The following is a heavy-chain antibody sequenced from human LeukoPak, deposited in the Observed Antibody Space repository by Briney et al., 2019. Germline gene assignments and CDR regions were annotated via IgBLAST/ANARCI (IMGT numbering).Heavy chain of an antibody. Sequence: ASVTVSCTASGYTFTSYAMHWVRQAPGQRLEWMGWINAGNGNTKYSQKFQGRVTITRDTSASTAYMELSSLRSEDTAVYYCARPSQEDAFDIWGQGTMVTVSS. J-gene: IGHJ3*02. CDR2: INAGNGNT. V-gene: IGHV1-3*01. CDR3: ARPSQEDAFDI. CDR1: GYTFTSYA.